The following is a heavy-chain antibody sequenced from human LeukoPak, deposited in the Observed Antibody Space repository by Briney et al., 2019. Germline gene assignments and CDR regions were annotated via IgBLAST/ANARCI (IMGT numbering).Heavy chain of an antibody. CDR1: GFTFSSYA. J-gene: IGHJ4*01. CDR3: ASPSVAKRCSRTSRYDFDY. V-gene: IGHV3-23*01. D-gene: IGHD2-2*01. Sequence: PGGSLRLSCAASGFTFSSYAMSWVRQAPGKGLEWVSAISGSGGSTYYADSVKGRFTISRDNSKNTLYLQMNSLRAEDTAVYYSASPSVAKRCSRTSRYDFDYWGQGTLVTVSS. CDR2: ISGSGGST.